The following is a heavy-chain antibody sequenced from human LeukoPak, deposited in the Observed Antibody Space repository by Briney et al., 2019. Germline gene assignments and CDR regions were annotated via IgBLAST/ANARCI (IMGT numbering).Heavy chain of an antibody. CDR1: GFTFNKYA. Sequence: PGGSLRLSCAASGFTFNKYAMNWVRQAPGKGLEWVSSISSSSSYIYSADSVRGRFTISRDNAKDSLYLQMNSLGPEDTAVYYCARDPYSGNYGNYYYYYMDVWGKGTTVTISS. CDR2: ISSSSSYI. J-gene: IGHJ6*03. D-gene: IGHD1-26*01. V-gene: IGHV3-21*01. CDR3: ARDPYSGNYGNYYYYYMDV.